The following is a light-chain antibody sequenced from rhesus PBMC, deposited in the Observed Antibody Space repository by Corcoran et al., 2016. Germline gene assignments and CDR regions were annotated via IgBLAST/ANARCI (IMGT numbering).Light chain of an antibody. CDR2: EVS. CDR3: SSYAGSSTRL. V-gene: IGLV2-13*03. J-gene: IGLJ3*01. Sequence: QAAPTQSPSVSGSPGHSVSISFTGTSSDIGGYNRVSWYQQHPGKAPKLMIYEVSKRPSGVSDRFSGSKSGNTASMPISGLPAEDEAVYYCSSYAGSSTRLFGGGTPLTVL. CDR1: SSDIGGYNR.